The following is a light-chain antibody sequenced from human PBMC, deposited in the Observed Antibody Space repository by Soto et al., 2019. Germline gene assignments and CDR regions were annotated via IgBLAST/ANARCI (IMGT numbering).Light chain of an antibody. Sequence: QSALTQPPSASGSPGQSVTISCTGSSSDVGHSNFVSWYQQRPGKGPKLIIYEVSKRPSGVPDRFSGSKSGNTASLSVSGLQDEDEADYFCNAQADNGKHVFGTGTKVTVL. V-gene: IGLV2-8*01. CDR1: SSDVGHSNF. CDR2: EVS. J-gene: IGLJ1*01. CDR3: NAQADNGKHV.